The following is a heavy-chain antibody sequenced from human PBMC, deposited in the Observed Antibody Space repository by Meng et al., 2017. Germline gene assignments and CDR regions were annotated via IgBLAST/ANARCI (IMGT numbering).Heavy chain of an antibody. CDR1: GFTFSNAW. CDR3: TTEAGIVPGFGELFYGVGVDYFDY. J-gene: IGHJ4*02. CDR2: IKSKTDGGTT. Sequence: GESLKISCAASGFTFSNAWMSWVRQAPGKGLEWVGRIKSKTDGGTTDYAAPVNGRFTISRDDSKNTLYLQMNSLKTEDTAVYYCTTEAGIVPGFGELFYGVGVDYFDYWGQGTLVTVSS. V-gene: IGHV3-15*01. D-gene: IGHD3-10*01.